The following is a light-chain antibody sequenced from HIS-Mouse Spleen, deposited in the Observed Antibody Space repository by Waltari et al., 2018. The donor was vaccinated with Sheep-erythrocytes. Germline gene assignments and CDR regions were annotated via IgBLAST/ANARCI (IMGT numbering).Light chain of an antibody. CDR1: SSDVGGYNY. CDR3: SSYAGSNNWV. V-gene: IGLV2-8*01. Sequence: QSALTQPASVSGSPGQSVTISCTGTSSDVGGYNYVPWYQQPPGKAPKLMIYEVSKRPSGVPDRFSGSKSGNTASLTVSGLRAEDEADYYCSSYAGSNNWVFGGGTKLTVL. J-gene: IGLJ3*02. CDR2: EVS.